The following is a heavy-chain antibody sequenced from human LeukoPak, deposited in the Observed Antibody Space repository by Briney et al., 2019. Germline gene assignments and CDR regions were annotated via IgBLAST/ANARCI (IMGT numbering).Heavy chain of an antibody. CDR1: GGTFSSYA. D-gene: IGHD1-14*01. V-gene: IGHV1-69*13. Sequence: GASVTVSCKASGGTFSSYAISWVRQAPGQGLEWMGGIIPIFGTANYAQKFQGRVTITADESTSTAYMELSSLRSEDTAVYYCARGSPYAHRSFDIWGQGTMVTVSS. CDR2: IIPIFGTA. CDR3: ARGSPYAHRSFDI. J-gene: IGHJ3*02.